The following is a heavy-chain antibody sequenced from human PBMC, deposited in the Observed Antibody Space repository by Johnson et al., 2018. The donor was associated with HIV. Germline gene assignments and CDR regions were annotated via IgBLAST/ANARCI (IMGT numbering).Heavy chain of an antibody. V-gene: IGHV3-30*03. J-gene: IGHJ3*02. D-gene: IGHD3-16*01. CDR2: ISYDGSNK. CDR3: ARGSWGSHTGDAFDI. CDR1: GFTFSNYV. Sequence: QVQLVESGGGVVQPGRSLRLSCAASGFTFSNYVMHWVRQAPGKGLEWVAVISYDGSNKYYADSVKGRFTISRDNAKNSLYLQMNSLRAEDTAVYYCARGSWGSHTGDAFDIWGQGTMVTVSS.